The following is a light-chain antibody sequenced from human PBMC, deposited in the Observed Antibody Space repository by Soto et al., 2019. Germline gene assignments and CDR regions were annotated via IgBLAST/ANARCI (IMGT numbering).Light chain of an antibody. CDR3: APWDDSLNGPV. J-gene: IGLJ3*02. Sequence: QSALTQPPSASGTPVQKVTISCSGGNSNIGSNPVNWYQQVPGTAPRLLIYSNNQWPSGVPDRFSGSKSGTSASLAISGLQSEDEADYYCAPWDDSLNGPVFGGGTKVTVL. CDR2: SNN. CDR1: NSNIGSNP. V-gene: IGLV1-44*01.